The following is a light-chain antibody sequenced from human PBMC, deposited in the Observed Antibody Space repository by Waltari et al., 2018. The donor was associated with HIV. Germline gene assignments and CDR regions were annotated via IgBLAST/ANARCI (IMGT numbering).Light chain of an antibody. CDR3: ATWHDSLTVV. Sequence: QSVLTQPPSASGTPGQRVTISCSGSNSNIGSNTVNWYQQLPGTAPKLRIYSDNQRPSGVPDRVSGSKSGTSASLAISGLQSEDEAEYYCATWHDSLTVVFGGGTKLTVL. V-gene: IGLV1-44*01. CDR1: NSNIGSNT. J-gene: IGLJ2*01. CDR2: SDN.